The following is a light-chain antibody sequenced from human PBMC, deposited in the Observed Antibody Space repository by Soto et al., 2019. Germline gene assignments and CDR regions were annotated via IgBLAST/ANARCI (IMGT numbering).Light chain of an antibody. J-gene: IGLJ2*01. Sequence: QSALTQPASVSGSPGQSITISCTGTSSDVGGYNYVSWYQQHPGKAPKLMTYDVSNRPSGVSNRFSGSKSGNTASLTISGLQAEDEAEYYCSSYTTSSTVVFGGGTKLTVL. CDR3: SSYTTSSTVV. CDR1: SSDVGGYNY. CDR2: DVS. V-gene: IGLV2-14*01.